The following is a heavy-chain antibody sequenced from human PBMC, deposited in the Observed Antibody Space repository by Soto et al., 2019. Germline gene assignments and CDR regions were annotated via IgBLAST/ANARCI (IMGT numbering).Heavy chain of an antibody. Sequence: GGSLRLSCAASGFTFSSYAMHWVRQAPGKGLEWVAVISYDGSNKYYADSVKGRFTISRDNSKNTLYLQMNSLRAEDTAVYYCARDRTNYDSDYYGMDVWGQGTTVTVSS. J-gene: IGHJ6*02. CDR3: ARDRTNYDSDYYGMDV. CDR1: GFTFSSYA. CDR2: ISYDGSNK. V-gene: IGHV3-30-3*01. D-gene: IGHD1-7*01.